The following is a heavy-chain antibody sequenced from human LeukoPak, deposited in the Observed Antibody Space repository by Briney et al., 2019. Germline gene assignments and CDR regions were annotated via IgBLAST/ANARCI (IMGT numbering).Heavy chain of an antibody. D-gene: IGHD6-19*01. V-gene: IGHV3-53*01. Sequence: TGGSLRLSCAASGFTVSSNYMSWVRQAPGKGLEWVSVIYSGGSTYYADSVKGRFTIYRDNSKNTLYLQMNSLRAEDTAVYYCARARIAVAGTRWFDPWGQGTLVTVSS. CDR1: GFTVSSNY. J-gene: IGHJ5*02. CDR2: IYSGGST. CDR3: ARARIAVAGTRWFDP.